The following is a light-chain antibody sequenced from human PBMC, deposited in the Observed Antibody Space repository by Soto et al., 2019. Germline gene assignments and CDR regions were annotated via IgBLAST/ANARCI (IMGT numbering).Light chain of an antibody. V-gene: IGKV2-28*01. CDR2: LGS. CDR1: QSLLHSNGYNY. J-gene: IGKJ5*01. Sequence: DIVMTQSPLSLPVTPGEPASISCRSSQSLLHSNGYNYLDWYLQKPGQSPQPLIYLGSNRASGVPDRFSGSGSGTDFTLKISRVEAEDVGVYYCMQALQTPVTFVQGTRLEIK. CDR3: MQALQTPVT.